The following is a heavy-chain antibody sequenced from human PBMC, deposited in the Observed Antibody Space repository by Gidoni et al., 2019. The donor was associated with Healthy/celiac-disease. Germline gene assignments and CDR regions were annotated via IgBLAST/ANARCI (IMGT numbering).Heavy chain of an antibody. CDR1: GGSFSGYY. Sequence: QVQLQQWGAGLLKPSETLSLTCAVYGGSFSGYYWSGIRQPPGKGLEWIGAINHSGSTNYNPSLKSRVTISVDTSKNQFSLKLSSVTAADTAVYYCARGLDNTYSSSWYSAGKEYYFDYWGQGTLVTVSS. D-gene: IGHD6-13*01. CDR3: ARGLDNTYSSSWYSAGKEYYFDY. J-gene: IGHJ4*02. CDR2: INHSGST. V-gene: IGHV4-34*01.